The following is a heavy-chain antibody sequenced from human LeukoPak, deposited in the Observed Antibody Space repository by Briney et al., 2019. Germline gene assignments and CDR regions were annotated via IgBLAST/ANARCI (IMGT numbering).Heavy chain of an antibody. Sequence: GESLKISCKGSGYSFTSYWIGWVRQAPGKGLEWVSAISGSGGSTYYADSVKGRFTISRDNSKNTLYLQMNSLRAEDTAVYYCAKEYSSSWYWTYYGMDVWGQGTTVTVSS. D-gene: IGHD6-13*01. V-gene: IGHV3-23*01. CDR3: AKEYSSSWYWTYYGMDV. CDR1: GYSFTSYW. CDR2: ISGSGGST. J-gene: IGHJ6*02.